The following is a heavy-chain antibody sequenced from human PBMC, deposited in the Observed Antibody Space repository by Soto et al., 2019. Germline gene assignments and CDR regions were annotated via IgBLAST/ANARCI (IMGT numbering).Heavy chain of an antibody. CDR1: GGTFSNYA. Sequence: QVQLVQSGAEVRKPGSSVTVSCKASGGTFSNYAISWVRQAPGQGLEWMGGIIPIVGTGSYAQKFQGRVTMTADDPPTTPYMALGSMIFEDTAVYYLARVVILVPTASTHYYYHVDVWDPGTRVTVSS. CDR2: IIPIVGTG. CDR3: ARVVILVPTASTHYYYHVDV. V-gene: IGHV1-69*01. D-gene: IGHD2-2*01. J-gene: IGHJ6*02.